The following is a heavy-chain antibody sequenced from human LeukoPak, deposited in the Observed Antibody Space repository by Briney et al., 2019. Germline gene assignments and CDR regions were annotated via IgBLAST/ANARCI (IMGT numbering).Heavy chain of an antibody. CDR3: VRGGGHFDL. D-gene: IGHD3-16*01. V-gene: IGHV3-7*03. Sequence: GGSLRLSCAASGFSLSGYWMSWVRQTPGKGLEWVANIKQDGSVKNSVDSMKGRFTISRDNTKNSLYLEMNSLKAEDTAVYYCVRGGGHFDLWGQEPWSPFPQ. CDR2: IKQDGSVK. J-gene: IGHJ4*01. CDR1: GFSLSGYW.